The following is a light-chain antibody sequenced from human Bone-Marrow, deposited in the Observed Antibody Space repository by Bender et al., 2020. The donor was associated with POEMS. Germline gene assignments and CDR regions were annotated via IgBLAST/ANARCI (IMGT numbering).Light chain of an antibody. CDR3: TSYTPSGTLYI. J-gene: IGLJ1*01. Sequence: QSAPTQPRSVSGSPGQSVTISCTGSSTDVGSYNLVSWYQQHPGTAPKLMIYEVNKRPSGVSDRFSGSKSGTTASLTISGLQADDEGDYYCTSYTPSGTLYIFGTGTKVSVL. CDR1: STDVGSYNL. V-gene: IGLV2-14*02. CDR2: EVN.